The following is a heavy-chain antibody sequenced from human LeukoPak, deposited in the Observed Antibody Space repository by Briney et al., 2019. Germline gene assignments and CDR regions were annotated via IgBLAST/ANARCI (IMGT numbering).Heavy chain of an antibody. Sequence: GGSLRLSCAASGFTFSSYWMSWVRQAPGKGLEWVAVISYDESNKYYADSVKGRFTISRDNSKNTLYLQMNSLRAEDTAVYYCATSFGGVIVLDYWGQGTLVTVSS. CDR2: ISYDESNK. CDR3: ATSFGGVIVLDY. CDR1: GFTFSSYW. J-gene: IGHJ4*02. D-gene: IGHD3-16*02. V-gene: IGHV3-30-3*01.